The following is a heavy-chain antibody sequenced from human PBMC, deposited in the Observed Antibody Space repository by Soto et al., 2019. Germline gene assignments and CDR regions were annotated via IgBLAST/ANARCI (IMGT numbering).Heavy chain of an antibody. CDR2: ISSSNTYI. V-gene: IGHV3-21*04. CDR3: ASAMTMGWSPQGY. D-gene: IGHD3-10*01. CDR1: GFNFGGYT. Sequence: PGGSLRLSCTGSGFNFGGYTVNWVRQAPGKGLEWVSSISSSNTYIFYADTVKVRFFLSRDNAKNSVYLQINRLRTEDTALYYCASAMTMGWSPQGYWGQGTPVTVSS. J-gene: IGHJ4*02.